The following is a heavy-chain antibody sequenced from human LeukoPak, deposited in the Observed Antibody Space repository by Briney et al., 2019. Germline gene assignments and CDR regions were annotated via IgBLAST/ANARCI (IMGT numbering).Heavy chain of an antibody. CDR1: GFNSEDHA. CDR2: IYWSSSGT. D-gene: IGHD3-10*01. V-gene: IGHV3-9*02. CDR3: VKDMNPGGADV. J-gene: IGHJ6*02. Sequence: GGSLRLSCVVSGFNSEDHAMHWVRQAPGKGLEWVSGIYWSSSGTGYADSVKGRFTVSRDSAKNSLYLQMNSLRPEDTAWYYCVKDMNPGGADVWGQGTTVTVSS.